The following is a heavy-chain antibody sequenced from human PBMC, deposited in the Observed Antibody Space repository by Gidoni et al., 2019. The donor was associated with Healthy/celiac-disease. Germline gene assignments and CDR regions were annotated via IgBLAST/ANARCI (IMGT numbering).Heavy chain of an antibody. D-gene: IGHD3-10*01. Sequence: VQLLESGGGLVQPGGSLRISCAASGCTFSSYAISWVRQAPGKGLEWVSAISGSGGSTYYADSVKGRFTISRDNSKNTLYLQMNSLRAEDTAVYYCAKDMVRGRSGYWGQGTLVTVSS. CDR2: ISGSGGST. V-gene: IGHV3-23*01. CDR1: GCTFSSYA. CDR3: AKDMVRGRSGY. J-gene: IGHJ4*02.